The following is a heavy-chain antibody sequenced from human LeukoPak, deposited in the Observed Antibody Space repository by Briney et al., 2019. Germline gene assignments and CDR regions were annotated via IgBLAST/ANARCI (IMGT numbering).Heavy chain of an antibody. Sequence: GGSLRLSCAASGFTFSSYAMSWVRQAPGKGLEWVSAISGSGGSTYYADSVKGRFTISRDNSKNTLYLQMNSLRAEDTAVYYCAKATNFGVVRLVHDAFDIWGQGTMVTVSS. CDR2: ISGSGGST. V-gene: IGHV3-23*01. D-gene: IGHD3-3*01. J-gene: IGHJ3*02. CDR3: AKATNFGVVRLVHDAFDI. CDR1: GFTFSSYA.